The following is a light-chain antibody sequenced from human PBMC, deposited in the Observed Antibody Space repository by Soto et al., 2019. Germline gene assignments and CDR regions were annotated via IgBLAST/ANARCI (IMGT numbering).Light chain of an antibody. J-gene: IGKJ1*01. Sequence: DIQMTQSPSSLSASVGDRDTITCRASQGISNYLAWNQQKPGKVPQLLIYAASTLQSGVQSRFSGSGSGTDCTLTISSLQPEDVATYYCQKYNSAPYTCGQGTKVEIK. V-gene: IGKV1-27*01. CDR3: QKYNSAPYT. CDR2: AAS. CDR1: QGISNY.